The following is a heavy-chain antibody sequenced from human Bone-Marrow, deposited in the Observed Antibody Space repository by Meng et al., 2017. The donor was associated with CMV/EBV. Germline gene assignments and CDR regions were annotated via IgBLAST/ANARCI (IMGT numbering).Heavy chain of an antibody. Sequence: GSLRLSCAVYGGSFSGYYWSWIRQPPGKGLEWIGEINHSGSTNYNPSLKSRVTISVDTSKNQFSLKLSSVTAADTAVYYWARGPSNWNAKYYYYYYGMDVWGQGTTVTVSS. CDR1: GGSFSGYY. CDR3: ARGPSNWNAKYYYYYYGMDV. CDR2: INHSGST. D-gene: IGHD1-20*01. V-gene: IGHV4-34*01. J-gene: IGHJ6*02.